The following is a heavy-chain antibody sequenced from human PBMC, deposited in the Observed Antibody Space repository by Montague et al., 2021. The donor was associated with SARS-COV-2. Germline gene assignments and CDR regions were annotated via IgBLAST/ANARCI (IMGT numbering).Heavy chain of an antibody. V-gene: IGHV4-4*07. CDR1: GDSITPYGDSIGGYF. CDR3: ARDADYFGPGREYHGAFDP. CDR2: IYANGNF. D-gene: IGHD2/OR15-2a*01. Sequence: SETLSLTCSVSGDSITPYGDSIGGYFWSWIRQPAGKGLEWIGRIYANGNFDYNPSLNSRVSMSIDTSKQEFSMRLISVTAADTAVYYCARDADYFGPGREYHGAFDPWGQGILVTVSS. J-gene: IGHJ5*02.